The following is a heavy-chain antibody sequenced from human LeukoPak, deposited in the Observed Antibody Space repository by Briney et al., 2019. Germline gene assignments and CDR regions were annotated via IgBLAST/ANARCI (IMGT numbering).Heavy chain of an antibody. CDR3: ARERYYYDSSGYYDY. CDR2: ISAYNGNT. J-gene: IGHJ4*02. D-gene: IGHD3-22*01. CDR1: GYTFTSYG. V-gene: IGHV1-18*01. Sequence: ASVKVSCKASGYTFTSYGISWVRQAPGQGLEWMGWISAYNGNTNYAQKLQGRVTMTTDTSTSTAYMELRSLRSDDTAVYYCARERYYYDSSGYYDYWGQGTLVTVSS.